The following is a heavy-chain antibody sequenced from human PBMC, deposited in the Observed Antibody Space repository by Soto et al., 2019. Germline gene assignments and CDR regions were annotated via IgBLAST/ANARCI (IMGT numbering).Heavy chain of an antibody. J-gene: IGHJ5*02. V-gene: IGHV4-59*01. CDR3: ARWAYGVPASNWFDP. D-gene: IGHD4-17*01. CDR2: IYYSGST. Sequence: SETLSLTCSVSGGSISSYYWSWIRQPPGKGLEWIGYIYYSGSTNYNPSLKSRVTISVDTSKNQFSLKLSSVTAADTAVYYCARWAYGVPASNWFDPWGQGTLVTVSS. CDR1: GGSISSYY.